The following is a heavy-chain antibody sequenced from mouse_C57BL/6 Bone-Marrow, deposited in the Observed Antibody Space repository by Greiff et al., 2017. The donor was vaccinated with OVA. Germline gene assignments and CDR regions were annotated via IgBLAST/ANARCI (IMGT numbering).Heavy chain of an antibody. CDR3: ARDVGWGVDY. V-gene: IGHV5-4*01. J-gene: IGHJ2*01. CDR2: ISDGGSYT. CDR1: GFTFSSYA. D-gene: IGHD1-1*02. Sequence: DVQLVESGGGLVKPGGSLKLSCAASGFTFSSYAMSWVRQTPVKRLEWVATISDGGSYTYYPDNVKGRFTISRDNAKNNLYLQMSHLKSEDTAMYYCARDVGWGVDYWGQGTTLTVSS.